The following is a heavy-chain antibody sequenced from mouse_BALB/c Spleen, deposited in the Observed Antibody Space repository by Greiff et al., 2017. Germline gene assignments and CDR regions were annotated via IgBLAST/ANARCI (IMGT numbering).Heavy chain of an antibody. CDR3: TLYGNYRFAY. CDR1: GYTFTDYE. V-gene: IGHV1-15*01. CDR2: IDPETGGT. D-gene: IGHD2-10*02. J-gene: IGHJ3*01. Sequence: QVQLKQSGAELVRPGASVTLSCKASGYTFTDYEMHWVKQTPVHGLEWIGAIDPETGGTAYNQKFKGKATLTADKSSSTAYMELRSLTSEDSAVYYCTLYGNYRFAYWGQGTLVTVSA.